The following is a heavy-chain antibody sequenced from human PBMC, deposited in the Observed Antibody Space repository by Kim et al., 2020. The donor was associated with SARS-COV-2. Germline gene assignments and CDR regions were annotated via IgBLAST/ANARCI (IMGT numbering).Heavy chain of an antibody. V-gene: IGHV3-11*06. CDR1: GFTIGDSY. CDR2: ISSDSSYT. CDR3: ARDRGSYCSSPSCYGANYYYGVDV. J-gene: IGHJ6*02. D-gene: IGHD2-2*01. Sequence: GGSLRLSCAASGFTIGDSYMSWIRQAPGKGLEWVSYISSDSSYTNYADSVKGRFTISRDNAKNSLYLQMNSLRAEDTAVYFCARDRGSYCSSPSCYGANYYYGVDVWGQGTTVTVSS.